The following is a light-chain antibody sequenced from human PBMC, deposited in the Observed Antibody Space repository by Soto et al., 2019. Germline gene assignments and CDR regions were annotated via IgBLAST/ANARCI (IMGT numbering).Light chain of an antibody. CDR3: NSYTISSTYV. Sequence: QAASVSGSPGQSITISCTGTSSDVGAYNYVSWYQQHPGKAPKLIIYDVSNRPSGVSDRFSGSKSGNTASLTISGLQAEDEADYYCNSYTISSTYVFGTGTKVTVL. CDR2: DVS. V-gene: IGLV2-14*01. J-gene: IGLJ1*01. CDR1: SSDVGAYNY.